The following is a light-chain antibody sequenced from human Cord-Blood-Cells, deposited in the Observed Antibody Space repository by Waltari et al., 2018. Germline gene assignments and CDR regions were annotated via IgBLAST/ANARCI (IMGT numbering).Light chain of an antibody. CDR1: QSVSSSY. CDR3: QQYGSSPWT. J-gene: IGKJ1*01. CDR2: GAS. V-gene: IGKV3-20*01. Sequence: IVLTQSPVTLSLSPGARATLSCRASQSVSSSYLAWYQQKPGQAPRLLIYGASSRATGIPDRFSGSGSGTDFTLTISRLEPEDFAVYYCQQYGSSPWTFGQGTKVEIK.